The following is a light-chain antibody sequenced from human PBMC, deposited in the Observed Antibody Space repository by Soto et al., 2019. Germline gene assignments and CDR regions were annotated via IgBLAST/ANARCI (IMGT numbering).Light chain of an antibody. J-gene: IGLJ1*01. CDR2: KNN. CDR1: SSNIGSNF. V-gene: IGLV1-47*01. CDR3: QSYDSGLSVYV. Sequence: SVLTQPPSASGTPGQRVTISCSGSSSNIGSNFVYWYQQLPGTAPKLLIFKNNRRPSGVPDRFSGSKSGTSASLAISGLRSGDEADYFCQSYDSGLSVYVFGSGTKVTVL.